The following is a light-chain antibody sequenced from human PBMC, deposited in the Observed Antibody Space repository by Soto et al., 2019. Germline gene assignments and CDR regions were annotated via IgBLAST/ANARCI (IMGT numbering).Light chain of an antibody. Sequence: QSVLTQPPSASGTPGQRVTISCSGSSSNIGSNTVNWYQQLPGTAPKLLIYSNNQRPSGVPDRFSGSKSGTSASLAISGLQSEDEADYYCAAWDDSLNGLWVFRGGTKLTVL. CDR3: AAWDDSLNGLWV. CDR1: SSNIGSNT. V-gene: IGLV1-44*01. CDR2: SNN. J-gene: IGLJ3*02.